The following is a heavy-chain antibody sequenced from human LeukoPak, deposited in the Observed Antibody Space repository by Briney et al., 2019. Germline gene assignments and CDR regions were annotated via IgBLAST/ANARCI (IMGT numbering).Heavy chain of an antibody. V-gene: IGHV3-23*01. D-gene: IGHD3-10*01. CDR2: ISGSGSTA. Sequence: GGSLRLSCAASGFSFSSYALSWVRRAPGKGLEWVSGISGSGSTAVYTDSVRGRFTVSRDNSKNTLYLQMNSQRDEDTAVYYCAKDALGGSGSYSWGTFDYWGQGTLVTVSS. CDR1: GFSFSSYA. CDR3: AKDALGGSGSYSWGTFDY. J-gene: IGHJ4*02.